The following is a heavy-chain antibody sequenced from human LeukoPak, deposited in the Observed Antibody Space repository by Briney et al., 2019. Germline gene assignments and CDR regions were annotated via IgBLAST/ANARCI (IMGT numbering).Heavy chain of an antibody. CDR2: IWYDGSNK. CDR3: ARSLVGATPGY. Sequence: GGSLRLSCAVSGFTFSSYGMHWVRQAPGKGLEWVAVIWYDGSNKYYADSVKGRFTISRDNSKNTLYLQMNSLRAEDTAVYYCARSLVGATPGYWGQGTLVTVSS. D-gene: IGHD1-26*01. J-gene: IGHJ4*02. V-gene: IGHV3-33*08. CDR1: GFTFSSYG.